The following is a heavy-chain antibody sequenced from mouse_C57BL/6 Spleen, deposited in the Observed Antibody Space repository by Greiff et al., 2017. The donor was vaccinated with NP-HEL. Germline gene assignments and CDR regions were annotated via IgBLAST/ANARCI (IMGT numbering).Heavy chain of an antibody. CDR1: GYTFTSYW. CDR2: IHPNSGST. Sequence: QVQLQQSGAELVKPGASVKLSCKASGYTFTSYWMHWVKQRPGQGLEWIGMIHPNSGSTNYNEKFKSKATLTVDKSSSTAYMQLSSLTSEDSAVYYCARMITTVVAHFDYWGQGTTLTVSS. V-gene: IGHV1-64*01. D-gene: IGHD1-1*01. J-gene: IGHJ2*01. CDR3: ARMITTVVAHFDY.